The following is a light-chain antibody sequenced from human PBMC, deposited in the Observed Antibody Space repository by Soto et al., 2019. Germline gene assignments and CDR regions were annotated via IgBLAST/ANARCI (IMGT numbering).Light chain of an antibody. CDR3: SSYTSSRMLV. V-gene: IGLV2-14*01. Sequence: QSALTQPASVSGSPGQSITISCTGTSSDVGGYNYVSWYQQHPGKAPKLMIYEVSNRPSGVSNRFSGSKSGNTASLTISGLQAEDEADYYCSSYTSSRMLVFCGGTKLTVL. J-gene: IGLJ2*01. CDR2: EVS. CDR1: SSDVGGYNY.